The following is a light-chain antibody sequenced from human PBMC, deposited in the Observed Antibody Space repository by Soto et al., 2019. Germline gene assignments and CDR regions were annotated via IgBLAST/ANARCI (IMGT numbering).Light chain of an antibody. CDR2: AAS. CDR3: QKYSSFRV. V-gene: IGKV1-27*01. J-gene: IGKJ3*01. Sequence: DIQMTQSPTSLSASVGDRVTITCRAIQGIRNFVAWYQQKPGKAPKLLIYAASTLQSGVPSRFSDSGSVTDFTLTINSLQPEDVANAACQKYSSFRVFGPGTNVDIK. CDR1: QGIRNF.